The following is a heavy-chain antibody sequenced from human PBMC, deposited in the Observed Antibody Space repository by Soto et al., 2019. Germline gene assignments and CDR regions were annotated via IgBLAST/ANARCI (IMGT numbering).Heavy chain of an antibody. CDR2: IQGGTGHT. J-gene: IGHJ4*02. Sequence: EVQLVESGGGLVKPGESLRLSCVTSGFSMSDYRLNWVRQAPGKGLEWVSLIQGGTGHTFYADSVRGRVSMSRDDAKSSVYLQMNALRGEDTAVYYCVRHKYAPREHWCQGTQVTVSS. D-gene: IGHD2-2*01. V-gene: IGHV3-21*01. CDR1: GFSMSDYR. CDR3: VRHKYAPREH.